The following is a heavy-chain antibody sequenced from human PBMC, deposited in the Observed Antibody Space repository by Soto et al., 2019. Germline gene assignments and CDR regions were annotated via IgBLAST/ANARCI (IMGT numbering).Heavy chain of an antibody. CDR1: GGSISSSSYY. CDR3: ARRRYSSSWHFDD. J-gene: IGHJ4*02. V-gene: IGHV4-39*01. CDR2: IYYSGST. D-gene: IGHD6-13*01. Sequence: PSETLSLTCTVSGGSISSSSYYWGWIRQPPGKGLEWIGSIYYSGSTYYNPSLKSRVTISVDTSKNQFSLKLSSVTAADTAVYYCARRRYSSSWHFDDRGQGTLVTVSS.